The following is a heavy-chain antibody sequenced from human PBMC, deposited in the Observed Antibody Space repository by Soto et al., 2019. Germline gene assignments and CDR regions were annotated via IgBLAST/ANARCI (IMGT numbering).Heavy chain of an antibody. J-gene: IGHJ6*02. CDR2: INPSGGST. CDR1: GYTFTSYH. D-gene: IGHD1-26*01. CDR3: ARGGEPHGMDV. Sequence: SVKVSCKASGYTFTSYHILWLRQAPGQGLEWMGIINPSGGSTSYEQKFQGRVNMTRDTSTSTVYMELSSLRSEDTAVYYCARGGEPHGMDVWGQGTTVTVSS. V-gene: IGHV1-46*01.